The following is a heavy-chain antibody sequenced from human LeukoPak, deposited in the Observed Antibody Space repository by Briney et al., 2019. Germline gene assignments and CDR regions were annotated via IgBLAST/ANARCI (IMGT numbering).Heavy chain of an antibody. V-gene: IGHV4-39*01. Sequence: SETLSLTCTVSGGSISSSSYSWGWIRQPPGKGLEWIGSIYYSGSTYYNPSLKSRVTISVDTSKNQFSLKLSSVTAADTAVYYCASVSSSWYAITTSEYFQHWGQGTLVTVSS. J-gene: IGHJ1*01. CDR1: GGSISSSSYS. CDR3: ASVSSSWYAITTSEYFQH. CDR2: IYYSGST. D-gene: IGHD6-13*01.